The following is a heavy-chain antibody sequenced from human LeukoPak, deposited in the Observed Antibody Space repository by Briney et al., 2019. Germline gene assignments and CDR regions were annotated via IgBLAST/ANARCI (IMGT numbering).Heavy chain of an antibody. D-gene: IGHD2/OR15-2a*01. CDR1: GFTFSSYA. Sequence: PGRSLRLSCAASGFTFSSYAMHWVRQAPGKGLEWVAVISYDGSNKYYADSVKGRFTISRDNAKNSLYLQMNSLRVEDTAVYYCVRVSPLTFYYYMDVWGKGTTVTVSS. V-gene: IGHV3-30-3*01. CDR2: ISYDGSNK. J-gene: IGHJ6*03. CDR3: VRVSPLTFYYYMDV.